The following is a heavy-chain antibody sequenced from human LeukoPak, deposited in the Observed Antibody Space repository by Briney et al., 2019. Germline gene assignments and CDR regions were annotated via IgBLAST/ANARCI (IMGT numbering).Heavy chain of an antibody. Sequence: RGSLRLSCAASGFTFSSYAMSWVRQAPGKGLEWVSVVSGSGGITYYADSVKGRFTIARDNSKNTLYLQMSSLRAGDTAVYFCAKHYDSSGRRPSDSWGQGTLVTVSS. D-gene: IGHD3-22*01. V-gene: IGHV3-23*01. CDR1: GFTFSSYA. CDR2: VSGSGGIT. CDR3: AKHYDSSGRRPSDS. J-gene: IGHJ4*02.